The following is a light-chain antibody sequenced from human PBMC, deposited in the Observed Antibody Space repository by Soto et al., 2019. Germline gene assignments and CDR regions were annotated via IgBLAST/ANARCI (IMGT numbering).Light chain of an antibody. CDR1: QCVSNY. CDR2: DAS. J-gene: IGKJ1*01. V-gene: IGKV3-11*01. CDR3: QQRSNSPCT. Sequence: DIELTQSPATLSVSRGERATLSCRSSQCVSNYLAWYQQKTGKAPKLLIYDASNLASGVPARFSGSGSGTDFTLTISSLQPEDFAVYYCQQRSNSPCTFGQGTKVDI.